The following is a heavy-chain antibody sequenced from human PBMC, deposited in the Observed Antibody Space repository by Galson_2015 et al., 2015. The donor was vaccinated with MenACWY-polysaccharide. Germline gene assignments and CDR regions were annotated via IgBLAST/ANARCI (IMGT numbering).Heavy chain of an antibody. CDR3: ARHKYTTSSGDY. J-gene: IGHJ4*02. CDR1: GFTFSNYA. D-gene: IGHD6-6*01. V-gene: IGHV3-23*01. CDR2: IGGSGSNT. Sequence: LRLSCAASGFTFSNYAMSWVRQAPGKGLEWVSTIGGSGSNTHYADSVKGRLTISRDNSKNTLSLQMNSLRAEDTAVYYCARHKYTTSSGDYWGQGTLVTVSS.